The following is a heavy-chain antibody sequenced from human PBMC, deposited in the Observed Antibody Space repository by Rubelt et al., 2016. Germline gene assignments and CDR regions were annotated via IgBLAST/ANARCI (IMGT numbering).Heavy chain of an antibody. Sequence: VSGGSISSGGYYWSWIRQHPGKGLEWIGYIYYSGSTYYNPSLKSRVTISVDTSKNQFSLKLSSVTAADTAVYYCASSQGYDILTGYHYYYYYGMDVWGQGTTVTVSS. CDR2: IYYSGST. J-gene: IGHJ6*02. CDR3: ASSQGYDILTGYHYYYYYGMDV. V-gene: IGHV4-31*02. D-gene: IGHD3-9*01. CDR1: GGSISSGGYY.